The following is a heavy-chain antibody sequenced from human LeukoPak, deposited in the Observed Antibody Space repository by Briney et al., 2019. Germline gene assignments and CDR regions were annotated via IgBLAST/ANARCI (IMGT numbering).Heavy chain of an antibody. CDR1: GDIISSGTYY. CDR2: IYSSGST. D-gene: IGHD1-26*01. V-gene: IGHV4-61*02. Sequence: PSETLSLTCTVSGDIISSGTYYWTWIRQPAGKGLEWIGRIYSSGSTNYNPSLKSRVTISVDTSKNQFSLKLSSVTAADTAVYYCARSRSESSTLYYYYYYMDVWGKGTTVTVSS. J-gene: IGHJ6*03. CDR3: ARSRSESSTLYYYYYYMDV.